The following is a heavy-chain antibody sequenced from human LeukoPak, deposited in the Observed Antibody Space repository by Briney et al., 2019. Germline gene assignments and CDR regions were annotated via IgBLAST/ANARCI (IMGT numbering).Heavy chain of an antibody. J-gene: IGHJ5*02. V-gene: IGHV1-8*03. D-gene: IGHD3-9*01. CDR3: ARGSDILTGPVYNWFDP. Sequence: ASVKVSCKASGCTFTSYDINWVRQAPGQGLEWMGWMNPNRGKTGYAQRFQGRVTITRNTSISTAYMELSSLRSEYTTVCYCARGSDILTGPVYNWFDPWGQGTLVTVSS. CDR1: GCTFTSYD. CDR2: MNPNRGKT.